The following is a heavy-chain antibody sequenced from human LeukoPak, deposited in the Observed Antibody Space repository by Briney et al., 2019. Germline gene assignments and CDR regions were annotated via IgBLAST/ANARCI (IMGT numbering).Heavy chain of an antibody. CDR2: IYSGGST. Sequence: PGGSLRLSCAASGFTVSSNYMIWVRQAPGKGLEWVSVIYSGGSTYYADSVKGRFTISRDNSKNTLYLQMNSLRAEDTAVYYCASALTPTGIAVAGTWYYYYYGMDVWGQGTTVTVSS. CDR3: ASALTPTGIAVAGTWYYYYYGMDV. J-gene: IGHJ6*02. CDR1: GFTVSSNY. V-gene: IGHV3-53*01. D-gene: IGHD6-19*01.